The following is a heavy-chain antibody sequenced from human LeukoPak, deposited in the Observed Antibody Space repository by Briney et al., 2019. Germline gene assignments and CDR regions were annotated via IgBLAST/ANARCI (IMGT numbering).Heavy chain of an antibody. D-gene: IGHD6-13*01. CDR1: GFTFSSYE. V-gene: IGHV3-48*03. CDR3: AAKHSSWYSGFDY. J-gene: IGHJ4*02. Sequence: GGSLRLSCAASGFTFSSYEMNWVRQAPGKGLEWVLYISSSGSTIYYADSVKGRFTISRDNAKNSLYLQMSSLRAEDTAVYYCAAKHSSWYSGFDYWGQGTLVTVSS. CDR2: ISSSGSTI.